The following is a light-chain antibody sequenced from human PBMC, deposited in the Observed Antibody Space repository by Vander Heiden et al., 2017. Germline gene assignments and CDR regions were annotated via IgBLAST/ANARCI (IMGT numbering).Light chain of an antibody. V-gene: IGKV3-15*01. Sequence: EIGMTQSPATLSVSPGERATISCRASQSVSSNLAWYQQKPGQAPRLLIYGASTRATGIPARFSGSGSGTEFTLTISSLQSEDFAVYYCQQYNNRPPLTFGGGTKVEIK. CDR3: QQYNNRPPLT. CDR1: QSVSSN. J-gene: IGKJ4*01. CDR2: GAS.